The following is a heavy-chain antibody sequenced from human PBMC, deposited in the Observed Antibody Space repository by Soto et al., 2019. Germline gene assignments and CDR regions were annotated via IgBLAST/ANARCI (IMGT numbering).Heavy chain of an antibody. CDR1: GGSISGYY. J-gene: IGHJ4*02. Sequence: PSETLSLTCTVSGGSISGYYWSWIRQPPGKGLEWIGYIYYSGSTNYNPSLKSRVTISVDTSKNQFSLKLSSVTAADTAVYYCARHNDSWGQGTLVTVS. CDR3: ARHNDS. CDR2: IYYSGST. V-gene: IGHV4-59*08.